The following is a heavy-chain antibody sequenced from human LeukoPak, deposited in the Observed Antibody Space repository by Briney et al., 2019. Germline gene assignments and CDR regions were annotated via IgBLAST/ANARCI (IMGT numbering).Heavy chain of an antibody. CDR3: ARYCSGGSCYFHWFDP. D-gene: IGHD2-15*01. Sequence: GASVKVSCKASGYTFTSYGISWVRQAPGQGLEWMGWISAYSGNTNYAQKLQGRVTMTTDTSTSTAYMELRSLRSDDTAVYYCARYCSGGSCYFHWFDPWGQGTLVTVSS. V-gene: IGHV1-18*01. CDR2: ISAYSGNT. J-gene: IGHJ5*02. CDR1: GYTFTSYG.